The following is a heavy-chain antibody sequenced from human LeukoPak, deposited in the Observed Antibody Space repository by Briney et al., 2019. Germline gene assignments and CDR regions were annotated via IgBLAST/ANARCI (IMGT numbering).Heavy chain of an antibody. CDR3: ARDMAADAFDI. V-gene: IGHV3-21*01. D-gene: IGHD5-24*01. Sequence: GGSLRLSCAASGFTFSNYRMNWVRQSPGKGLEWVSSIGSSSSYIYYADSVKGRFTISRDNAKNSLYLQMNSLRAEDTAVYYCARDMAADAFDIWGQGTMVTVSS. J-gene: IGHJ3*02. CDR2: IGSSSSYI. CDR1: GFTFSNYR.